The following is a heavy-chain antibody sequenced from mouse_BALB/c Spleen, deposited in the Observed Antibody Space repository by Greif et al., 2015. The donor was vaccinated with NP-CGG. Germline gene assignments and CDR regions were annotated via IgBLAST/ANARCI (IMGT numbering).Heavy chain of an antibody. CDR2: ISYSGST. D-gene: IGHD1-1*01. J-gene: IGHJ3*01. CDR3: ARSITTAWFAY. CDR1: GYSITSDYA. V-gene: IGHV3-2*02. Sequence: ESGPGLVKPSQSLSLTCTVTGYSITSDYAWNWIRQFPGNKLEWMGYISYSGSTSYNPSLKSRISITRDTSKNQFFLQLNSVTTEDTATYYCARSITTAWFAYWGQGTLVTVSA.